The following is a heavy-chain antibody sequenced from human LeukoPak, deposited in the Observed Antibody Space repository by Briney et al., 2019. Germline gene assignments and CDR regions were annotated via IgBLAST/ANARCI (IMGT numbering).Heavy chain of an antibody. D-gene: IGHD3-22*01. V-gene: IGHV4-34*01. CDR3: ARGIDSSGAPGFPGWFDP. J-gene: IGHJ5*02. CDR1: GGSFSGYY. Sequence: PSETLSLTCAVYGGSFSGYYWSWIRQPPGKGLEWIGEINHSGSTNYNPSLKSRVTISVDTSKNQFSLKLSSVTAADTAVYYCARGIDSSGAPGFPGWFDPWGQGTLVTVSS. CDR2: INHSGST.